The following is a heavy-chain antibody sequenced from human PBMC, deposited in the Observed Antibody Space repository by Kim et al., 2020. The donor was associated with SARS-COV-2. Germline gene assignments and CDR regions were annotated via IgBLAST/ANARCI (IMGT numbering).Heavy chain of an antibody. CDR3: ARKGRGGNSAGPCDY. V-gene: IGHV3-21*01. Sequence: GGSLRLSCAASGFTFSSYSMNWVRQAPGKGLEWVSSISSSSSYIYYADSVKGRFTISRDNAKNSLYLQMNSLRAEDTAVYYCARKGRGGNSAGPCDYWGQGTLVTVSS. CDR1: GFTFSSYS. D-gene: IGHD2-21*02. J-gene: IGHJ4*02. CDR2: ISSSSSYI.